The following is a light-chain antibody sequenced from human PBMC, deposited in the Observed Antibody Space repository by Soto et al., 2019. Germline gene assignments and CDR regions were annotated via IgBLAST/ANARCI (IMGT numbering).Light chain of an antibody. V-gene: IGKV3-11*01. CDR3: QHRGNWPLT. Sequence: EIVLTQSPATLSLSPGERATLSCRASQSISVYLAWYQQKLGQAPRLLISDAYNRATGIPARFSGSGSGTDFTLTISSLEPEDFAVYYCQHRGNWPLTFGGGTKVDIK. J-gene: IGKJ4*01. CDR2: DAY. CDR1: QSISVY.